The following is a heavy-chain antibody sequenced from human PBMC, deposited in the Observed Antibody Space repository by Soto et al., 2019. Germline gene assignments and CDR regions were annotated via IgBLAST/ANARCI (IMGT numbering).Heavy chain of an antibody. CDR1: GFTFSDYY. CDR3: ARETYDYIWGSYRYYYFDY. V-gene: IGHV3-11*01. J-gene: IGHJ4*02. D-gene: IGHD3-16*02. CDR2: ISSSGSTI. Sequence: QVQLVESGGGLVKPGGSLRLSCAASGFTFSDYYMSWIRQAPGKGLEWVSYISSSGSTIYYADSVTGRVTISRDNAKNSLYLQMNSLRAEDTAVYYCARETYDYIWGSYRYYYFDYWGQGTLVTVSS.